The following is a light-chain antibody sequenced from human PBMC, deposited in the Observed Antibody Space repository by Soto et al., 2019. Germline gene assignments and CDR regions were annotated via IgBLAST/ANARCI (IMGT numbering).Light chain of an antibody. CDR2: GAS. V-gene: IGKV3-20*01. CDR3: QQYASSPLLT. CDR1: QSFNSIY. J-gene: IGKJ4*01. Sequence: EIVLTQSPGTLSLSPGERATLSCRASQSFNSIYLAWYQQKPGQAPRLLIYGASTRATGIPARFSGSGSGTEFTLTISSLQSEDFAVYYCQQYASSPLLTFGGGTKVDIK.